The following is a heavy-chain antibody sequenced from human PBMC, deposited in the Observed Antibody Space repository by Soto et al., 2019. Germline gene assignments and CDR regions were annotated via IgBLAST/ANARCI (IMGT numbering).Heavy chain of an antibody. D-gene: IGHD1-26*01. CDR3: ASEFRSNYGHFEH. V-gene: IGHV1-69*13. Sequence: ASVKVSCKASGCTFSSFARSWVRQAPGQGLEWIGGIIPIFGTPYYAQNFQGRVTIAADESTSTAYMELSSLRSEDTAVYYCASEFRSNYGHFEHWGGGRPVMGSS. J-gene: IGHJ1*01. CDR1: GCTFSSFA. CDR2: IIPIFGTP.